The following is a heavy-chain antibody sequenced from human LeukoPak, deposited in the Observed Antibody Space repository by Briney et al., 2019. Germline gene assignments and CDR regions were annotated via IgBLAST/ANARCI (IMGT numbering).Heavy chain of an antibody. CDR1: GGSISSYY. Sequence: PSETLSLTCTVSGGSISSYYWSWIRQPPGKGLEWIGYIYYSRSTNYNPSLKSRVTISVDTSKNQFSLKLSSVTAADTAVYYCARGGYTRGGFDYWGQGTLVTVSS. CDR2: IYYSRST. V-gene: IGHV4-59*01. D-gene: IGHD5-24*01. J-gene: IGHJ4*02. CDR3: ARGGYTRGGFDY.